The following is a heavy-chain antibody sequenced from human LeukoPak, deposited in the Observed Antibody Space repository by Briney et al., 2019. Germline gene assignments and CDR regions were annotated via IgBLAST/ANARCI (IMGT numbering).Heavy chain of an antibody. Sequence: GGSLRLSCTASGFTFSNNNMNWVRQAPGKGLEWVSSITASGSTMYYADSVKGRFTISRDNAKNSLYLQMNSLRAEVPAVYCLAKYFSPTVWGQGTLVTVSX. V-gene: IGHV3-48*01. CDR1: GFTFSNNN. D-gene: IGHD2/OR15-2a*01. CDR3: AKYFSPTV. J-gene: IGHJ1*01. CDR2: ITASGSTM.